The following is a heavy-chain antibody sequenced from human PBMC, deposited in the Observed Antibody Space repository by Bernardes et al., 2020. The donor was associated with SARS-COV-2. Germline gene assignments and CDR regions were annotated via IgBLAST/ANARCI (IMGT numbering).Heavy chain of an antibody. CDR3: ARLSGVAARPYYYYGMDV. Sequence: SETLSLTCTVSGGSISSSYWSWIRQPPGKGLELIGYIYYSGSTNYNPSLQGRVTIAVATSKNQFSLTLSSVTAAATAVYYCARLSGVAARPYYYYGMDVWGQGTTVTVSS. CDR2: IYYSGST. D-gene: IGHD6-6*01. V-gene: IGHV4-59*08. J-gene: IGHJ6*02. CDR1: GGSISSSY.